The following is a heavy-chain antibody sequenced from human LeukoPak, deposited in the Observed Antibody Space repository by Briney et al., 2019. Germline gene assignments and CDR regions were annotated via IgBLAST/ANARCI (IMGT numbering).Heavy chain of an antibody. V-gene: IGHV4-34*01. Sequence: SETLSLTCAVYGGSFRGFYWTWIRQSPGKGLQWIGEINHSGSSSYNPSLKSRIMISVDMSKNQFSLKVRSVTAADTAVYYCARSHCGGDCYSSRWQILYGYYYYYMDVWGTGTTVTVSS. CDR1: GGSFRGFY. J-gene: IGHJ6*03. CDR2: INHSGSS. D-gene: IGHD2-21*02. CDR3: ARSHCGGDCYSSRWQILYGYYYYYMDV.